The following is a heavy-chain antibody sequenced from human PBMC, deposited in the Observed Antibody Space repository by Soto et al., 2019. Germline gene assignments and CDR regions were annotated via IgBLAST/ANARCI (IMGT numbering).Heavy chain of an antibody. CDR3: VREGIGNYGAGFD. D-gene: IGHD3-16*01. V-gene: IGHV3-21*02. CDR1: GFTFSDHP. J-gene: IGHJ4*02. Sequence: EVQLMESGGGLVKPGGSLRLSCAASGFTFSDHPMLWVRQAPGEGLEWVSSITSGARYMYYADSVKGRFTISRDNVEKSLYLQMSRLTAEDTAVYYCVREGIGNYGAGFDWGQGTLVTVSS. CDR2: ITSGARYM.